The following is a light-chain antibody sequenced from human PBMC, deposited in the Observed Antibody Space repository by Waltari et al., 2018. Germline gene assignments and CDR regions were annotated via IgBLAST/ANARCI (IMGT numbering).Light chain of an antibody. V-gene: IGLV2-11*01. J-gene: IGLJ2*01. CDR3: CSYAGRYTSV. CDR2: DVD. Sequence: QSALTQPRAVSGPPGQSLTLSCTGTNLDVGSYNSLPWYHQRPGKAPKLVLYDVDKRPSGVPDRFSGSKAGNTASLTISGLQADDEADYYCCSYAGRYTSVFGGGTKVTVL. CDR1: NLDVGSYNS.